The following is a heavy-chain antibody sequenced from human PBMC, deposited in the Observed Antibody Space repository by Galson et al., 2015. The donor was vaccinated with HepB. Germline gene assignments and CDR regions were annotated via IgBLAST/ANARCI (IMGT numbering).Heavy chain of an antibody. V-gene: IGHV3-23*01. D-gene: IGHD3-3*01. J-gene: IGHJ4*02. CDR1: GFTFSSYA. Sequence: SLRLSCAASGFTFSSYAVSWVRQAPGKGLEWVSAISGSGGSTYYADSVKGRFTISRDNSKNTLYLQMNSLRAEDTAVYYCAKDSTSRGWLLYGSFDYWGQGTLVTVSS. CDR2: ISGSGGST. CDR3: AKDSTSRGWLLYGSFDY.